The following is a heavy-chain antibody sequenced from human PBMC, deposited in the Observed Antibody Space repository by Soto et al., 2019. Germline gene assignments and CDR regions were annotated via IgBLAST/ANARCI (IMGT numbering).Heavy chain of an antibody. D-gene: IGHD1-1*01. CDR2: IYYSGST. Sequence: KTSETLSLTCTVSGGSISSYYWSWIRQPPGKGLEWIGYIYYSGSTNYNPSLKSRVTISVDTSKNQFSLKLSSVTAADTAVYYCARRYGYSFDYWGQGTRVTVSS. CDR1: GGSISSYY. CDR3: ARRYGYSFDY. J-gene: IGHJ4*02. V-gene: IGHV4-59*08.